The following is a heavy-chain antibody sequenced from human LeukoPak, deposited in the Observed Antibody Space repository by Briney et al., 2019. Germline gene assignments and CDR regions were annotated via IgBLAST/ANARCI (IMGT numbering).Heavy chain of an antibody. CDR3: ARHVDGYNDY. J-gene: IGHJ4*02. CDR1: GGSISSYY. D-gene: IGHD5-24*01. V-gene: IGHV4-59*08. CDR2: IYYSGST. Sequence: SETLSLTCTVSGGSISSYYWSWTRQPPGKGLEWIGYIYYSGSTNYNPSLKSRVTISVDTSKNQFSLKLSSVTAADTAVYYCARHVDGYNDYWGQGTLVTVSS.